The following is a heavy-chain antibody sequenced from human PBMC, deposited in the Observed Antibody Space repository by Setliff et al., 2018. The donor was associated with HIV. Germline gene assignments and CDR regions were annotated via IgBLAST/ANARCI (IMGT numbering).Heavy chain of an antibody. D-gene: IGHD3-22*01. V-gene: IGHV3-30*04. CDR2: ISYDGGKK. CDR1: GFTFSRYG. Sequence: GGSLRLSCAASGFTFSRYGMHWVRQAPGKGLEWVAFISYDGGKKYDADFVKGRFTISRDNSKNTLYLQMNSLRTDDTAVYFCARAGVYYDSSGYCIDYWGQGTLVTVSS. CDR3: ARAGVYYDSSGYCIDY. J-gene: IGHJ4*02.